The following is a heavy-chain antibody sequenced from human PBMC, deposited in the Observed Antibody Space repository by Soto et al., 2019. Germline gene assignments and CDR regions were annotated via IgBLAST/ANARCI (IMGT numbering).Heavy chain of an antibody. D-gene: IGHD1-1*01. CDR1: GFTFTNYY. J-gene: IGHJ5*02. CDR2: LNPTDGTT. CDR3: ARAPPNDGWFDP. Sequence: QVQLVQSGPEVKKPGASMKISCKASGFTFTNYYMHWVRQAPGQGLEWMGILNPTDGTTTYAEKFRGRVTMTRDTSTSTVYLELSSLTSEDTAVFYCARAPPNDGWFDPWGQGTLVIVSS. V-gene: IGHV1-46*01.